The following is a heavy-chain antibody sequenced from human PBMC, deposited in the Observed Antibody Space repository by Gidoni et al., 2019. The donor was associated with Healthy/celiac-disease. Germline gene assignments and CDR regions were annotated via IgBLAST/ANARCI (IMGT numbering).Heavy chain of an antibody. CDR3: ARLAKGIAARGGY. D-gene: IGHD6-6*01. CDR1: GGSISSSSYY. J-gene: IGHJ4*02. CDR2: IYYSGST. Sequence: QLQLQESGPGLVKPSETLSLTCTVSGGSISSSSYYWGWIRQPPGKGLEWIGSIYYSGSTYYNPSLKSRVTISVDTSKNQFSLKLSSVTAADTAVYYCARLAKGIAARGGYWGQGTLVTVSS. V-gene: IGHV4-39*01.